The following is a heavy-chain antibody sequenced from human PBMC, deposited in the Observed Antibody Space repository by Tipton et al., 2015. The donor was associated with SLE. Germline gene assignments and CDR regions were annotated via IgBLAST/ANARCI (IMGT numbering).Heavy chain of an antibody. D-gene: IGHD3-10*01. CDR1: GDSISFYY. CDR3: ARGREWVENYGSGSYRTHQYLDL. CDR2: VHHSVST. Sequence: TLSLTCPVSGDSISFYYWTWIRQPPGKGLEWIGHVHHSVSTNYNPSLRSRITISVDTSKNQFSLKMSSVTAADTAVYYCARGREWVENYGSGSYRTHQYLDLWGRGTLVTVS. J-gene: IGHJ2*01. V-gene: IGHV4-59*07.